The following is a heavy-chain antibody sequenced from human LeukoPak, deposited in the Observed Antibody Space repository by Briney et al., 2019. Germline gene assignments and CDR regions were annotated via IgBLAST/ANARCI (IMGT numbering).Heavy chain of an antibody. CDR3: ARSLTSSLDY. Sequence: SETLSLTCAVYGGSFSGYSWSWIRQPPGKGLEWIGEINHSGSTNYNPSLKSRVTISVDTSKNQFSLKLSSVTAADTAVYYCARSLTSSLDYWGQGTLVTVSS. D-gene: IGHD2-2*01. CDR2: INHSGST. V-gene: IGHV4-34*01. CDR1: GGSFSGYS. J-gene: IGHJ4*02.